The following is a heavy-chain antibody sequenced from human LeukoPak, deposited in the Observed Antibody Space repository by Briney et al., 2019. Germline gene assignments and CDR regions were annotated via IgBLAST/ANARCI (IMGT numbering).Heavy chain of an antibody. D-gene: IGHD2-21*01. J-gene: IGHJ6*03. Sequence: GGSLRLSCAASGFTFSSYSMNWVRQAPGKGLEWVSSISSSSSYIYYADSVKGRFTISRDNAKNSLYLQMNSLRAEDTAVYYCAREWKKLWGYYYYMDVWGKGTTVTVSS. CDR2: ISSSSSYI. V-gene: IGHV3-21*01. CDR1: GFTFSSYS. CDR3: AREWKKLWGYYYYMDV.